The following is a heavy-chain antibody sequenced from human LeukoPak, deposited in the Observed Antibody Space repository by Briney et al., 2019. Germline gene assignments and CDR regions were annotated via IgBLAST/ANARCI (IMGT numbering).Heavy chain of an antibody. CDR1: GGAFSSYA. CDR2: IIPILGIA. Sequence: SVKVSCKASGGAFSSYAISWVRQAPGQGLEWMGRIIPILGIANYAQKFQGRVTITADKSTSTAYMELSSLRSEDTAVYYCARGAVVPADGYYYYGMDVWGQGTTATVSS. J-gene: IGHJ6*02. D-gene: IGHD2-2*01. CDR3: ARGAVVPADGYYYYGMDV. V-gene: IGHV1-69*04.